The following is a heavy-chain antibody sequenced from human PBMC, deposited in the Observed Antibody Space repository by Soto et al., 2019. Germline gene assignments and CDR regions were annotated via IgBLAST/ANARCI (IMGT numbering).Heavy chain of an antibody. CDR3: ARYPTLTDYFFHGMDV. D-gene: IGHD4-17*01. CDR1: GYTFTNYW. V-gene: IGHV5-51*01. J-gene: IGHJ6*02. Sequence: RGESLKISCKGSGYTFTNYWIVWVRQIPGKGLEWMGIIYPGDSDTRYSPSFQGQVTISADRSISTAYLQWSSLEASDTGMYYCARYPTLTDYFFHGMDVWGQGTTVTVSS. CDR2: IYPGDSDT.